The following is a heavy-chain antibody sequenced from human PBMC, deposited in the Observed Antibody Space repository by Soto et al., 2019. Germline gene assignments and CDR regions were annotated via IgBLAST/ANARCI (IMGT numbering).Heavy chain of an antibody. J-gene: IGHJ5*02. CDR3: AREEQLGDNWFDP. Sequence: GGSLRLSCAASGFTFSSYSMNWVRQAPGKGLEWVSSISSSSSLIYYADSVKGRFAISRDNAKNSLYLQMSSLRAEDTAVYYCAREEQLGDNWFDPWGQGTLVTVSS. CDR2: ISSSSSLI. D-gene: IGHD6-6*01. V-gene: IGHV3-21*01. CDR1: GFTFSSYS.